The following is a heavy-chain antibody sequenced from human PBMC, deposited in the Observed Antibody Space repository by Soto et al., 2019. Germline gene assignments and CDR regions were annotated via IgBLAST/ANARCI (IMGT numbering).Heavy chain of an antibody. Sequence: GGSLRLSCAASGFTFSSYAMSWVRQAPGKGLEWVSAISGRGGSTYYADSVKGRFTISRDNSKNTLYLQMNSLRAEDTAVYYCAKGAEYYYDSSGYYPYYWGQGTLVTVSS. CDR2: ISGRGGST. D-gene: IGHD3-22*01. J-gene: IGHJ4*02. CDR3: AKGAEYYYDSSGYYPYY. CDR1: GFTFSSYA. V-gene: IGHV3-23*01.